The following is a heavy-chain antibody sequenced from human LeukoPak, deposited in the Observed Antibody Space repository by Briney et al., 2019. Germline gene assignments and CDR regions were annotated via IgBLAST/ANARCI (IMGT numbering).Heavy chain of an antibody. CDR1: GGSISSGSYY. Sequence: PSETLSLTCTVSGGSISSGSYYWSWIQQPAGKGLEWIGRIYTSGSTNYNPSLKSRVTISVDTSKNQFSLKLTSVTAADTAVYYCAREGAMVRGVNNWFDPWGQGTLVTVSS. D-gene: IGHD3-10*01. J-gene: IGHJ5*02. CDR2: IYTSGST. V-gene: IGHV4-61*02. CDR3: AREGAMVRGVNNWFDP.